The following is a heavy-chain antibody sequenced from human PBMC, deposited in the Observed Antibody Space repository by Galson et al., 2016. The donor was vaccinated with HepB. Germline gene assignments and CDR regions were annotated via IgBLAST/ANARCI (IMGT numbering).Heavy chain of an antibody. Sequence: LSLTCAVHGGSFSDYYWSWIRQPPGQGLEWIGEINHSGSTNYNPSLTSRVTISVDTSKRQLSLNLKSLTAADTAVYYCARRTLWLEADYWGQGTLVTVSS. V-gene: IGHV4-34*01. CDR1: GGSFSDYY. CDR3: ARRTLWLEADY. J-gene: IGHJ4*02. D-gene: IGHD6-19*01. CDR2: INHSGST.